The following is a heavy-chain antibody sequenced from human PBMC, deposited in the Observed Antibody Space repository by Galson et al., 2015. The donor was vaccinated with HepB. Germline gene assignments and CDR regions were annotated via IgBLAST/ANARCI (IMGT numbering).Heavy chain of an antibody. CDR2: IWYDGSNK. Sequence: SLRLSCAASGFTFSSYGMHWVRQAPGKGLEWVAVIWYDGSNKYYADSVKGRFTISRDNSKNTLYLQMNSLRAEDTAVYYCARDKAGMATITSIPDYWGQGTLVTVSS. CDR1: GFTFSSYG. CDR3: ARDKAGMATITSIPDY. J-gene: IGHJ4*02. V-gene: IGHV3-33*01. D-gene: IGHD5-24*01.